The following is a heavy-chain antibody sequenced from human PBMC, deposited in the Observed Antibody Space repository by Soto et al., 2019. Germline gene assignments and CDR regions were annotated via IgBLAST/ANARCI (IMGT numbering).Heavy chain of an antibody. CDR2: IIPVFQTA. V-gene: IGHV1-69*01. Sequence: QEQLVQSGAEVKKPGSSVKISCKASGGLFSSYPISWVRQVPGQGLEWMGGIIPVFQTAYYTQRFQGRVTITADESTNTAYMELSSLRSEDTAIYYCAKDRQYPRDYFHYWGQGTLVTVSS. CDR1: GGLFSSYP. J-gene: IGHJ4*02. D-gene: IGHD4-4*01. CDR3: AKDRQYPRDYFHY.